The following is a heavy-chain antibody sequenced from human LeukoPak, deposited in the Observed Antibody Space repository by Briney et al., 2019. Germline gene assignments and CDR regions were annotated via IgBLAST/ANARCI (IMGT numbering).Heavy chain of an antibody. J-gene: IGHJ4*02. CDR2: IIPIFGTA. Sequence: GASVKVSCKASGYSFTSYAMHWVRQAPGQGLEWMGGIIPIFGTANYAQKFQGRVTITTDESTSTAYMELSSLRSEDTAVYYCATLVGIFGVAGLFDYWGQGTLVTVSS. CDR1: GYSFTSYA. V-gene: IGHV1-69*05. CDR3: ATLVGIFGVAGLFDY. D-gene: IGHD3-3*01.